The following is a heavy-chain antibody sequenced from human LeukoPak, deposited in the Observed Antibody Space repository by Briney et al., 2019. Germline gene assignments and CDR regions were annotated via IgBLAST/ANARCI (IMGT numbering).Heavy chain of an antibody. CDR1: GGSFSGYY. CDR3: ARAWDYYYGMDV. CDR2: INHSGST. J-gene: IGHJ6*02. V-gene: IGHV4-34*01. Sequence: PSETLSLTCAVYGGSFSGYYWSWIRQPPGKGLEWIGEINHSGSTNYNPSLKSRVTISVGTSKNQFSLKLSSVTAADTAVYYCARAWDYYYGMDVWGQGTTVTVSS. D-gene: IGHD7-27*01.